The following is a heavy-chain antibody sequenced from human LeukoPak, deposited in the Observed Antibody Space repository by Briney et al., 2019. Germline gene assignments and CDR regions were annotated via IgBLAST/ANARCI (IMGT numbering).Heavy chain of an antibody. Sequence: GGSLRLSCAASGFTFSSYAMSWVRQAPGKGLEWVSAISGSGGSTYYADSVKGRFTISRDNSKSTLYLQMNSLRAEDTAVYYCAKWELLDHYFDYWGQGTLVTVSS. D-gene: IGHD1-26*01. J-gene: IGHJ4*02. CDR1: GFTFSSYA. CDR2: ISGSGGST. V-gene: IGHV3-23*01. CDR3: AKWELLDHYFDY.